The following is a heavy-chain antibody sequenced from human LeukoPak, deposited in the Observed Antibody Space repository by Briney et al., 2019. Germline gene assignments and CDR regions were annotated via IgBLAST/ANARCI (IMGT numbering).Heavy chain of an antibody. J-gene: IGHJ5*02. Sequence: GGSLRLSCAASGFTFSTYGMHWVRQAPGKGLEWVSGISWNSGSIAYADSVKARFTISRDNAKNSLFLQMNSLRAEDTALYYCARDPTKRIAARPTAFDPWGQGTLVTVSS. D-gene: IGHD6-6*01. CDR1: GFTFSTYG. V-gene: IGHV3-9*01. CDR3: ARDPTKRIAARPTAFDP. CDR2: ISWNSGSI.